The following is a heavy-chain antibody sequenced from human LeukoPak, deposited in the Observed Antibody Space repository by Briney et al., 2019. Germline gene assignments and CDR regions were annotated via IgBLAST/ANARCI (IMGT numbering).Heavy chain of an antibody. CDR2: INSDGSST. CDR1: GLTLSSYW. J-gene: IGHJ4*02. CDR3: AKSRFQATNYDY. D-gene: IGHD4/OR15-4a*01. V-gene: IGHV3-74*01. Sequence: GGSLRLSCAASGLTLSSYWMHWVRQAPGKGLVWVSRINSDGSSTRYADSVKGRFTISRDNAKNTLYLQMNSLRAEDTAVYYCAKSRFQATNYDYWGQGTLVTVSS.